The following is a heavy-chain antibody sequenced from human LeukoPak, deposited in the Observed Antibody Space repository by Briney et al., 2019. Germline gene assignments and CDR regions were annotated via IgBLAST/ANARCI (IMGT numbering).Heavy chain of an antibody. CDR1: GGSISSSSYY. CDR3: ARLQGGRSGYYPFNL. Sequence: SETLSLTCTVSGGSISSSSYYWGWIRQPPRKGLEWIGSIYYSGSTYYNPSLKSRVTISVDTSKNQFSLKLSSVTAADTAVYYCARLQGGRSGYYPFNLWGQGTLVTVSS. V-gene: IGHV4-39*01. J-gene: IGHJ4*02. D-gene: IGHD3-22*01. CDR2: IYYSGST.